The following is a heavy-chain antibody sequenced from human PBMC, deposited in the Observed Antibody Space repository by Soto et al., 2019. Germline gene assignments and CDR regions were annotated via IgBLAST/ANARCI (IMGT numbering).Heavy chain of an antibody. Sequence: LSLTCAVYGGSSSGYYWSWIRQPPGKGLEWIREINHSGSTNYNPSLKSRVTISVDTSKNQFSLKLSSVTAADTAVYYCARVSPYYYDSSGYYAYTGDWFDPWGQGTLVTVSS. J-gene: IGHJ5*02. D-gene: IGHD3-22*01. CDR1: GGSSSGYY. V-gene: IGHV4-34*01. CDR3: ARVSPYYYDSSGYYAYTGDWFDP. CDR2: INHSGST.